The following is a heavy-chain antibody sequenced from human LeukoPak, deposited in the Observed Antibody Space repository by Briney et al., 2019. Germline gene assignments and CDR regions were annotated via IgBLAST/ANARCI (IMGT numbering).Heavy chain of an antibody. D-gene: IGHD5-18*01. CDR1: GFTFSSYA. CDR2: ISGSGAST. V-gene: IGHV3-23*01. Sequence: PGGSLRLSCVASGFTFSSYALNLVRQTPGKGLEWVSTISGSGASTYYADAVGGRFTISTDNSRKTLQMQMKSLRDADTAVYYCAKGYRNGYGAWGQEPWSPSRQ. CDR3: AKGYRNGYGA. J-gene: IGHJ5*01.